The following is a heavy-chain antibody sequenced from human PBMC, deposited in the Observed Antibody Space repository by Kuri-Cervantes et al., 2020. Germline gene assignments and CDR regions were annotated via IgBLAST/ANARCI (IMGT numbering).Heavy chain of an antibody. D-gene: IGHD4/OR15-4a*01. CDR2: IRYDGSNK. CDR3: AKAMVVGTGIDY. CDR1: GFTFSSYG. V-gene: IGHV3-30*02. J-gene: IGHJ4*02. Sequence: LSLTCAASGFTFSSYGMHWVRQAPGKGLEWVAFIRYDGSNKYYADSVKGRFTISRDNSKNTLYLQMNSLRAEDTAVYYCAKAMVVGTGIDYWGQGTLVTVSS.